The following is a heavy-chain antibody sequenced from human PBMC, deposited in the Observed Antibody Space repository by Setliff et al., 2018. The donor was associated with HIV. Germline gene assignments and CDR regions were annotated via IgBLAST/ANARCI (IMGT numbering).Heavy chain of an antibody. V-gene: IGHV7-4-1*02. D-gene: IGHD3-10*01. CDR3: ARGGDRMQIWSRFPFDI. J-gene: IGHJ3*02. Sequence: ASVKVSCKASGYTFNNYALYWVRQAPGQGFEWLGWINTNTGSPTYAQGFTRRFVFSLDPSVRTTYLQITGLKAEDTAVYYCARGGDRMQIWSRFPFDIWGQGTMVTVSS. CDR1: GYTFNNYA. CDR2: INTNTGSP.